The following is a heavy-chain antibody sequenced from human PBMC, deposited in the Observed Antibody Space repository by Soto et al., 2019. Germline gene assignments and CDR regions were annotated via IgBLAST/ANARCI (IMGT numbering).Heavy chain of an antibody. CDR1: GFTVSSYG. D-gene: IGHD2-8*01. J-gene: IGHJ6*02. V-gene: IGHV3-30*18. CDR2: ISYDGSNK. CDR3: AKDLMVYAPPSGKDV. Sequence: GGALTLFSAASGFTVSSYGMHRVRQAPGKGLEWVAVISYDGSNKYYADSVKGRFTISRDNSKNTLYLQMNILRAEDTAVYYCAKDLMVYAPPSGKDVWGHGTTVPV.